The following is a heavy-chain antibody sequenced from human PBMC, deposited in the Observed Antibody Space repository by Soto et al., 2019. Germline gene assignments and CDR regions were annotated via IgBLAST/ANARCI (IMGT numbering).Heavy chain of an antibody. V-gene: IGHV3-72*01. CDR3: VTSIPTSGWSGLDS. CDR1: GFSFNDHY. Sequence: EVQLEESGGGVVQPGGSLRLSCAVSGFSFNDHYMDWVRQAPGKGLEWGRRTRNNGYSYTKVYALYLEGSFTISRDDSREVLYLQMNGLKTEDTSIYYCVTSIPTSGWSGLDSWGRGTLVTVSS. D-gene: IGHD2-2*01. J-gene: IGHJ5*01. CDR2: TRNNGYSYTK.